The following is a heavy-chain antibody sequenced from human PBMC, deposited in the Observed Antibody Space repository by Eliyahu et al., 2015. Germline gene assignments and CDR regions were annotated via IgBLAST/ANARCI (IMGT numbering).Heavy chain of an antibody. CDR1: GGSFXGYY. V-gene: IGHV4-34*01. CDR2: INHSGST. Sequence: QVQLQQWGAGLLKPSETLSLTCAVXGGSFXGYYWSWXRQPPGKGLEWIGEINHSGSTNYNPSLKSRVTISVDTSKNQFSLKLSSVTAADTAVYYCARNPFTIFGVVKHMDVWGKGTTVTVSS. J-gene: IGHJ6*03. CDR3: ARNPFTIFGVVKHMDV. D-gene: IGHD3-3*01.